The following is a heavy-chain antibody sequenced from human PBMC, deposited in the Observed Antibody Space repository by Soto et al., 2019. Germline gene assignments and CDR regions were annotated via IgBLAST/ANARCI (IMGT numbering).Heavy chain of an antibody. Sequence: EASVEVSCKASGYTFTGYYMHWVRQAPGQGLEWMGWINPNSGGTNYAQKFQGWVTMTRDTSISTAYMELSRLRSDDTAVYYCARGVCSGGSCYFDYWGQGTLVTVSS. CDR3: ARGVCSGGSCYFDY. CDR2: INPNSGGT. D-gene: IGHD2-15*01. V-gene: IGHV1-2*04. J-gene: IGHJ4*02. CDR1: GYTFTGYY.